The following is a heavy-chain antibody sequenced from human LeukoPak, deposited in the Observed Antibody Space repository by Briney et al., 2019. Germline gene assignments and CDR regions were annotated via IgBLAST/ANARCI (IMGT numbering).Heavy chain of an antibody. CDR2: IYYSGST. J-gene: IGHJ4*02. V-gene: IGHV4-30-4*01. CDR3: ARVDIVVVPAAIDY. D-gene: IGHD2-2*01. Sequence: SETLSLTCTVSGGSISSGDYYRSWIRQPPGKGLEWIGYIYYSGSTYYNTSLKSRVTISVDTSKNQFSLKLSSVTAADTAVYYCARVDIVVVPAAIDYWGQGTLVTVSS. CDR1: GGSISSGDYY.